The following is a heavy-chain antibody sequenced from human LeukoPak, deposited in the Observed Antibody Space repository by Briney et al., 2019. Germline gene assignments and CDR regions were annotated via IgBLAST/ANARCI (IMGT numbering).Heavy chain of an antibody. CDR1: SGSTSSYH. CDR3: ARGYYYGDYDYYYYGMDV. D-gene: IGHD4-17*01. Sequence: SETLSLTCSVSSGSTSSYHWSWIRQPPGKGLDWIGYISYTGNTNYNPSLKSRVTISIDTSKNQFSLRLNSVTTADTAVYYCARGYYYGDYDYYYYGMDVWGQGTTVTVSS. J-gene: IGHJ6*02. CDR2: ISYTGNT. V-gene: IGHV4-59*01.